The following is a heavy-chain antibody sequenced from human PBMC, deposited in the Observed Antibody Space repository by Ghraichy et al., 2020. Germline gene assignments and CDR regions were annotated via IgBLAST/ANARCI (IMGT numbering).Heavy chain of an antibody. V-gene: IGHV3-23*01. Sequence: GESLNISCAASGFTFSSYAMIWVRQAPGKGLEWVSTFTGTTGVTYYADSVKGRFTISRDNSKNTLSLQMNSLRGEDTAVYYCAKSTSNYYTHGLDYWGQGTLVTVSS. J-gene: IGHJ4*02. CDR1: GFTFSSYA. D-gene: IGHD3-3*01. CDR2: FTGTTGVT. CDR3: AKSTSNYYTHGLDY.